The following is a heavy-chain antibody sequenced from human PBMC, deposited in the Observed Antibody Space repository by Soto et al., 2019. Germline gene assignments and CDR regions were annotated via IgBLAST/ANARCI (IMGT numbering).Heavy chain of an antibody. CDR2: ISAYNGNT. J-gene: IGHJ5*02. V-gene: IGHV1-18*01. CDR3: ARSSGSASWFDP. Sequence: QVQLVQSGAEVKKPGASVNVSCKASGYTFTSYGISWVRQAPGQGLEWMGWISAYNGNTNYAQKHQGRVTMTTDTSTSTAKMALRSLRSDDTAVYYCARSSGSASWFDPWGQGTLVTVSS. CDR1: GYTFTSYG. D-gene: IGHD6-6*01.